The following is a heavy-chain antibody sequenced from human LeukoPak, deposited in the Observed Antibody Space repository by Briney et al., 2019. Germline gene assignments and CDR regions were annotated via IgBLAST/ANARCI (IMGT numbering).Heavy chain of an antibody. CDR1: GFTFSSCS. V-gene: IGHV3-21*01. CDR2: ISSSSSYI. Sequence: SGGSLRLSCAASGFTFSSCSMNWVRQAPGKGLEWVSSISSSSSYIYYADSVKGRFTISRDNAKNSLYLQMNSLRAEDTAVYYCARDRSPYGSGSSDYWGQGTLVTVSS. CDR3: ARDRSPYGSGSSDY. J-gene: IGHJ4*02. D-gene: IGHD3-10*01.